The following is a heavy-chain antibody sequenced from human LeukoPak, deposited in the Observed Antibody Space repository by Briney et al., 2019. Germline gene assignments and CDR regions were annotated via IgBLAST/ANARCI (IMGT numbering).Heavy chain of an antibody. J-gene: IGHJ4*02. CDR2: ISGSGGST. V-gene: IGHV3-23*01. D-gene: IGHD2-2*01. Sequence: GGSLRLSCAASGFTFSSYAMSWVRQAPGNGLEWVSAISGSGGSTYYADSVKGRFTISRDNSKNTLYLQMNSLRAEDTAVYYCAKDSRIVVPTATVDYWGQGTLVTVSS. CDR3: AKDSRIVVPTATVDY. CDR1: GFTFSSYA.